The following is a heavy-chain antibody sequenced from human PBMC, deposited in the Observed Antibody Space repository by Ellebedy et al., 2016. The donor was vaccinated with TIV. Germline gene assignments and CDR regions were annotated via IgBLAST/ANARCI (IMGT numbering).Heavy chain of an antibody. D-gene: IGHD2-21*01. CDR1: RYTFTSYY. CDR3: ARDQESHNYYYYYGMDV. V-gene: IGHV1-46*01. Sequence: ASVKVSXKASRYTFTSYYMHWVRQAPGQGLEWMGIINPSGGSTSYAQKFQGRVTMTRDTSTSTVYMELSSLRSEDTAVYYCARDQESHNYYYYYGMDVWGQGTTVTVSS. CDR2: INPSGGST. J-gene: IGHJ6*02.